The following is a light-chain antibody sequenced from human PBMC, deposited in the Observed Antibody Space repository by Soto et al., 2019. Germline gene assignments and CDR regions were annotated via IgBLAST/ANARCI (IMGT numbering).Light chain of an antibody. CDR3: CSYARGSTLV. CDR2: EDS. Sequence: QSALTQPASVSGSPGQSITISCTGTSSYVGSYNLVSWYQQHPGTAPKLMIYEDSKRPSGVSNRFFGSKSGNTASLTISGLQAEDEADYFCCSYARGSTLVFGGGTKVTVL. J-gene: IGLJ3*02. V-gene: IGLV2-23*01. CDR1: SSYVGSYNL.